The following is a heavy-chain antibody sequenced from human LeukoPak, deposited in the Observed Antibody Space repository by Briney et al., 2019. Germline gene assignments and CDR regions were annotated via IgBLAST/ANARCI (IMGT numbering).Heavy chain of an antibody. J-gene: IGHJ3*01. V-gene: IGHV4-39*01. CDR2: IYYSGST. D-gene: IGHD3-16*01. CDR1: GCTFSSSSYY. CDR3: AHFRGGAFDF. Sequence: PSETLSLTCTVSGCTFSSSSYYWGRIRQPPGKGLEWIGSIYYSGSTYYNPSLKSSVTLCVDTSKNQFALKLRTVSAADTAVYYYAHFRGGAFDFWGQGTMVTVSA.